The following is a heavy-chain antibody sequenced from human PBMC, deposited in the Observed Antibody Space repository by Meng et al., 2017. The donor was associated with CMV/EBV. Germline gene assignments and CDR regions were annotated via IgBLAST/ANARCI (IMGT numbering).Heavy chain of an antibody. Sequence: QVHLAESGGGVVPPGRSLRLSGAVSGFMFSDYGMHWVRQAPGKAPEWVAFILKDGSDKFYRDSVKGRFTISRDPGKNTLYLQMDSLRPEDTAIYYCVRDGDSSNWPLDYWGQGTLVTVSS. CDR1: GFMFSDYG. CDR3: VRDGDSSNWPLDY. D-gene: IGHD6-13*01. J-gene: IGHJ4*02. CDR2: ILKDGSDK. V-gene: IGHV3-30*03.